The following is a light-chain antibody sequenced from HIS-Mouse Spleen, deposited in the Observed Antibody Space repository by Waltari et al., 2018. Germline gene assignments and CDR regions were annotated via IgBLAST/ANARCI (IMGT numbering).Light chain of an antibody. Sequence: SYELTQPPSVSVSPGQTASITCSGDTLGAKYACWYQQKPGQSPVLVIYQDSKRPSGLPERFSGSNSGNTATLTISGTQAMDEADYYCQAWDSSTVVFGGGTKLTVL. CDR3: QAWDSSTVV. CDR2: QDS. V-gene: IGLV3-1*01. CDR1: TLGAKY. J-gene: IGLJ2*01.